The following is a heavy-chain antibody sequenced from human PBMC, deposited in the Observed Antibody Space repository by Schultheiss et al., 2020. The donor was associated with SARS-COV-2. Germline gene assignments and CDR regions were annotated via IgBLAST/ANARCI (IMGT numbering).Heavy chain of an antibody. D-gene: IGHD4-17*01. CDR3: AHRRFSGDIDAFDI. CDR1: GASLGFDYWS. Sequence: TLSLTCTVSGASLGFDYWSWIRQPPGKALEWLALIYWDDDKRYSPSLKSRLTITKDTSKNQVVLTMTNMDPVDTATYYCAHRRFSGDIDAFDIWGQGTMVTVSS. V-gene: IGHV2-5*02. CDR2: IYWDDDK. J-gene: IGHJ3*02.